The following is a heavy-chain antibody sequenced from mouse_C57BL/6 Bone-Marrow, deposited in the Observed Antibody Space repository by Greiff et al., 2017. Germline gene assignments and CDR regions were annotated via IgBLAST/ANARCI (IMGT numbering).Heavy chain of an antibody. CDR3: AIPLYGGSWYAIEN. D-gene: IGHD1-1*01. J-gene: IGHJ4*01. CDR2: IHPSDSDT. V-gene: IGHV1-74*01. Sequence: VQLQQPGAELVKPGASVKVSCKASGYTFTSYWMHWVKQRPGQGLEWIGRIHPSDSDTNYNQKFKGTATLAVDKSSSTAYMQLSSLTSADSAVYYCAIPLYGGSWYAIENRGKGTSVTVSS. CDR1: GYTFTSYW.